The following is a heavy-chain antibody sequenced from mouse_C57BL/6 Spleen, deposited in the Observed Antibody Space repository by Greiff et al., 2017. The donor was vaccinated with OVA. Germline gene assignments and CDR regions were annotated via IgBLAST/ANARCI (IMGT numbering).Heavy chain of an antibody. Sequence: VQLQQSGPELVKPGASVKISCKASGYAFSSSWMNWVKQRPGKGLEWIGRIYPGDGDTNYNGKFKGKATLTADKSSSTAYMQLSSLTSEDSAVYFCARYYGHYAMDYWGQGTSVTVSS. V-gene: IGHV1-82*01. J-gene: IGHJ4*01. CDR2: IYPGDGDT. CDR3: ARYYGHYAMDY. CDR1: GYAFSSSW. D-gene: IGHD1-2*01.